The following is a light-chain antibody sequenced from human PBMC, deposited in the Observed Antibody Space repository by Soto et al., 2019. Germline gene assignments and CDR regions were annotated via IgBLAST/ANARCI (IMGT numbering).Light chain of an antibody. CDR1: QSVSSY. J-gene: IGKJ5*01. Sequence: EIVWTQSPATLSLSPGERATISCRASQSVSSYLAWYQQKPGQAPRLLIYDVSNRATGIPARFSGSGSGTDFTLTISSLEPEDFAVYYCQQRNNWPSITFGQGTRLEIK. V-gene: IGKV3-11*01. CDR3: QQRNNWPSIT. CDR2: DVS.